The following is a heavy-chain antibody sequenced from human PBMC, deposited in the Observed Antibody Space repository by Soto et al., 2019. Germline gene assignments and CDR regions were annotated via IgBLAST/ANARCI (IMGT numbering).Heavy chain of an antibody. CDR3: ARAISEIYYSRRYGLDV. D-gene: IGHD4-4*01. Sequence: GGSLRLSCAASGFTFSIYSMNWVRQAPGKGLEWVSYIMPGSSHIFYADSVKGRFTISRDNAKNSLYLQMNSLRAEDTAVYYCARAISEIYYSRRYGLDVWGQGTTVTVSS. V-gene: IGHV3-48*01. J-gene: IGHJ6*02. CDR2: IMPGSSHI. CDR1: GFTFSIYS.